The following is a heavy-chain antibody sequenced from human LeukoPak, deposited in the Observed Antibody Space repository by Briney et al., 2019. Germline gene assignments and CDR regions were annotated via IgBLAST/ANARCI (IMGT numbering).Heavy chain of an antibody. CDR3: ARGPSITMVRGGQWYYYMDV. CDR1: GYTFTGYF. V-gene: IGHV1-46*01. D-gene: IGHD3-10*01. Sequence: GASVKVSCKASGYTFTGYFIHWVRQAPGQGLEWMGLINPSGGSTNYAQKFQGRVTMTRDTSTSTVYMELSRLRSEDTAVYYCARGPSITMVRGGQWYYYMDVWGKGTTVTISS. CDR2: INPSGGST. J-gene: IGHJ6*03.